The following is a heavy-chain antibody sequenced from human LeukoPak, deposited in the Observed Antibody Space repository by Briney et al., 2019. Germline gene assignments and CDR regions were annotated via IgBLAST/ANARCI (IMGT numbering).Heavy chain of an antibody. D-gene: IGHD1-26*01. V-gene: IGHV3-64*01. J-gene: IGHJ5*02. Sequence: GGSLRLSCAASGFTFSSYAMHWVRQAPGKGLEYVSAISSNGGSTYYANSVKGRFTISRDNSKNTLYLQMGSLRAEDMAVYYCAREASYRYRNWFDPWGQGTLVTVSS. CDR3: AREASYRYRNWFDP. CDR2: ISSNGGST. CDR1: GFTFSSYA.